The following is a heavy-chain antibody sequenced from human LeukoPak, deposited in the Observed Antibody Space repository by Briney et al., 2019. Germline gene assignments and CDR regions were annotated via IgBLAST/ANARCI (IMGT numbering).Heavy chain of an antibody. CDR1: GFSFNIYS. Sequence: GGSLRLSCDVSGFSFNIYSMHWVRQTPGRGLEWVAIISYEGSDKQYADSVRGRFTISRDNSKSTLYLQMNSLRAEDTAVYYCALTVYGSGSYWDYWGQGTLVTVSS. V-gene: IGHV3-30*14. CDR3: ALTVYGSGSYWDY. D-gene: IGHD3-10*01. CDR2: ISYEGSDK. J-gene: IGHJ4*02.